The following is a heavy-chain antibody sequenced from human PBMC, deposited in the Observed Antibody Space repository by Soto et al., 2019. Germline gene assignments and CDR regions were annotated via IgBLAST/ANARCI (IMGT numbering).Heavy chain of an antibody. D-gene: IGHD3-22*01. V-gene: IGHV1-24*01. CDR1: GYTLTELS. J-gene: IGHJ4*02. CDR2: FDPEDGET. CDR3: AESAYDSSGYYYFDY. Sequence: ASVKVSCKVSGYTLTELSMHWVRQAPGKGIEWMGGFDPEDGETIYAQKFQGRVTMTEDTSTDTVYMELSSMRSEDTAVYYCAESAYDSSGYYYFDYWGQGTLVTVSS.